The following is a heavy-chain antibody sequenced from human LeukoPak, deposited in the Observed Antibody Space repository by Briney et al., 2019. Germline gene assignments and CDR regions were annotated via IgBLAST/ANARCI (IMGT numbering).Heavy chain of an antibody. V-gene: IGHV3-11*04. D-gene: IGHD5-18*01. CDR1: GFTFSDYY. CDR2: ISSSGSTI. Sequence: NPGGSLRLSCAASGFTFSDYYMSWIRQAPGKGLEWVSYISSSGSTIYYADSVKGRFTISRDNSKNTLYLQMNSLRAEDTAVYYCARERGYSYGFDYWGQGTLVTVSS. CDR3: ARERGYSYGFDY. J-gene: IGHJ4*02.